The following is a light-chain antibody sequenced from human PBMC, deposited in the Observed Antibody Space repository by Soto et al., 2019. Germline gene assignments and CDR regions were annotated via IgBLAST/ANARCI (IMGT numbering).Light chain of an antibody. V-gene: IGKV1-8*01. Sequence: AIRMTQSPSSLSASTGDRVTITCRASQGISCYLAWYQQKPGKTPKLLIYAASTLQSGVPSRFSGSGSGTDFTLTISCLQSEDFATDYCQQYYSYPLTCGGGTKVEIK. CDR1: QGISCY. CDR3: QQYYSYPLT. J-gene: IGKJ4*01. CDR2: AAS.